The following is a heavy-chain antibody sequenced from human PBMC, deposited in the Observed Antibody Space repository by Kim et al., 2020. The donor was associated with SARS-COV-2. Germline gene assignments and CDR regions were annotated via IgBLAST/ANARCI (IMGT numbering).Heavy chain of an antibody. CDR1: GGSISSYY. CDR2: IYYSGST. D-gene: IGHD3-3*01. V-gene: IGHV4-59*13. Sequence: SETLSLTCTVSGGSISSYYWSWIRQPPGKGLEWIGYIYYSGSTNYNPSLKSRVTISVDTSKNQFSLKLSSVTAADTAVYYCARGSPSAYDFWSGYYTGMAFDPWGQGTLVTVSS. CDR3: ARGSPSAYDFWSGYYTGMAFDP. J-gene: IGHJ5*02.